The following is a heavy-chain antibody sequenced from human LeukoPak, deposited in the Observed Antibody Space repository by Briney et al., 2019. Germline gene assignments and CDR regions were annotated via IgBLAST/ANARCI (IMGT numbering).Heavy chain of an antibody. J-gene: IGHJ4*02. CDR1: GGSFSGYY. CDR2: IYYSGST. Sequence: SETLSLTCAVYGGSFSGYYWGWIRQPPGKGLEWIGSIYYSGSTYYNPSLKSRVIISVDTSKNQFSLKLSSVTAADTAVYYCARLGYYGSGSLVDYFDYWGQGTLVTVSS. CDR3: ARLGYYGSGSLVDYFDY. D-gene: IGHD3-10*01. V-gene: IGHV4-39*01.